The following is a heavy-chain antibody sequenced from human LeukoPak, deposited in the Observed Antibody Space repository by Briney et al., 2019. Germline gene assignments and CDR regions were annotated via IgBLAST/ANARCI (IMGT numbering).Heavy chain of an antibody. D-gene: IGHD3-10*01. V-gene: IGHV1-69*05. Sequence: ASVKVSCKTSGDDFTSNSITWIRQAPGQGLEWMGGYIPLFGTTIYAQKFQGRVAFTTDDSTGTADMDLTSLTSDDTAVYFCAKGGPRGFSGAGMRQAMDVWGQGTTVIVSS. CDR2: YIPLFGTT. J-gene: IGHJ6*02. CDR1: GDDFTSNS. CDR3: AKGGPRGFSGAGMRQAMDV.